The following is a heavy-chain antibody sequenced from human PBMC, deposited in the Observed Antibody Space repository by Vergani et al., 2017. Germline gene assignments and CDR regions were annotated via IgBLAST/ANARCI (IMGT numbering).Heavy chain of an antibody. D-gene: IGHD3-9*01. CDR1: GGSISSRSYY. CDR3: ARVMYRDEASTGYRLEGMDI. Sequence: QLQLQESGPGLVKPSETLSLTCTVSGGSISSRSYYWSWIRQSPGKGLEWIGYIYSTGSTNYNPSLNSRVTMSVDTSKNQFSLKLRSVTAADTAVYFCARVMYRDEASTGYRLEGMDIWGQGTTVTISS. J-gene: IGHJ6*02. CDR2: IYSTGST. V-gene: IGHV4-61*01.